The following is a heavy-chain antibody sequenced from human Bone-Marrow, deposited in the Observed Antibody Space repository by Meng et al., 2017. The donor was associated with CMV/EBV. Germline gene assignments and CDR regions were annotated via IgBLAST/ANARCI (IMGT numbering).Heavy chain of an antibody. CDR3: ARDYSSSSAYYGMDV. D-gene: IGHD6-6*01. V-gene: IGHV1-69*05. Sequence: SVKVSCKASGYTFTSYAISWVRQAPGQGLEWMGGIIPIFGTANYAQKFQGRVTITTDESTSTAYMELSSLRSEDTAVYYCARDYSSSSAYYGMDVWGQGTTVTVSS. CDR1: GYTFTSYA. CDR2: IIPIFGTA. J-gene: IGHJ6*02.